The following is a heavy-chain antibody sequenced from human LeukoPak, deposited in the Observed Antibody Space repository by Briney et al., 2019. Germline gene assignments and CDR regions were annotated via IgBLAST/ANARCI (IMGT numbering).Heavy chain of an antibody. Sequence: GGSLRLSCAASGFTFSSYEVNWVRQAPGKGLEWVSYISSSGSTIYYADSVKGRFTISRDNAKNSLYLQMNSLRAEDTAVYYCARVVRGYDSSGYYDYWGQGTLVTVPS. CDR3: ARVVRGYDSSGYYDY. V-gene: IGHV3-48*03. D-gene: IGHD3-22*01. CDR2: ISSSGSTI. J-gene: IGHJ4*02. CDR1: GFTFSSYE.